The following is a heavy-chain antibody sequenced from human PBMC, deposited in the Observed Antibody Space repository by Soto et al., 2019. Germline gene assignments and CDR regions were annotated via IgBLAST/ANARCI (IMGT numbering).Heavy chain of an antibody. Sequence: EVQLVESGGGLVKPGGSLRLSCAASGFTFSSYSMNWVRQAPGKGLEWVSSISSSSSYIYDADSVKGRFTISRDNAKNSLYLQMNSLRAEDTAVYYCASSGYCSSTSCYATPFDYWGQGTLVTVSS. CDR2: ISSSSSYI. D-gene: IGHD2-2*01. V-gene: IGHV3-21*01. CDR3: ASSGYCSSTSCYATPFDY. CDR1: GFTFSSYS. J-gene: IGHJ4*02.